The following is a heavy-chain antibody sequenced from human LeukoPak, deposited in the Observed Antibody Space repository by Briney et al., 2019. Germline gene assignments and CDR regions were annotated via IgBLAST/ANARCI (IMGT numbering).Heavy chain of an antibody. Sequence: PSETLSLTCAVFGGSFSGYYWSWIRQSPGRGLEWIGEINHSGGTNKNPSLKSRVTISVDTSKNQFSLKLSSVTAADTAVYYCARYVYSHGNNSFDYWGQGTLVTVSS. V-gene: IGHV4-34*01. J-gene: IGHJ4*02. D-gene: IGHD5-18*01. CDR3: ARYVYSHGNNSFDY. CDR2: INHSGGT. CDR1: GGSFSGYY.